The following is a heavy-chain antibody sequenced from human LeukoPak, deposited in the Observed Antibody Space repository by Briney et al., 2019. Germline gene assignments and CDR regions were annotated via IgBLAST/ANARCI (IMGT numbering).Heavy chain of an antibody. V-gene: IGHV4-59*08. CDR3: ARQYSGSYSEWFDP. Sequence: PSETLSLTCTVSGGSISSYYWSWIRQPPGKGLEWIGYIYYSGSTNYNPSLKSRVTISVDTSKNQFSLKLSSVTAADTAVYYCARQYSGSYSEWFDPWGQGTLVTVSS. CDR2: IYYSGST. D-gene: IGHD1-26*01. J-gene: IGHJ5*02. CDR1: GGSISSYY.